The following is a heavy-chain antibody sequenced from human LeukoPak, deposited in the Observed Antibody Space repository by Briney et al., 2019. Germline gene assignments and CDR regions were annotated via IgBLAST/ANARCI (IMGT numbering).Heavy chain of an antibody. CDR1: GGSISSGGYS. CDR3: ARGVLLWFGELLAPYYFDY. CDR2: IYHSGST. J-gene: IGHJ4*02. Sequence: PSETLSLTCAVSGGSISSGGYSWSWIRQPPGRGLEWIGYIYHSGSTYYNPSLKSRVTISVDRSKNQFSLKLSSVTAADTAVYYCARGVLLWFGELLAPYYFDYRGQGTLVTVSS. D-gene: IGHD3-10*01. V-gene: IGHV4-30-2*01.